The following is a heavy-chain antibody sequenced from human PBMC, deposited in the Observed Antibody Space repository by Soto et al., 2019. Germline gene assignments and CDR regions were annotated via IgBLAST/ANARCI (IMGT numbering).Heavy chain of an antibody. D-gene: IGHD2-15*01. CDR3: AKGDCSGGSCYYYYYGMDV. Sequence: EVQLLESGGGLVQPGGSLRLSCAASGFTFSSYAMSWVRQAPGKGLEWVSAISGSGGSTYYADSVKGRFTISRDNSKNTLYLQMNSLRADDTAVYYCAKGDCSGGSCYYYYYGMDVWGQGTTVTVSS. V-gene: IGHV3-23*01. CDR1: GFTFSSYA. J-gene: IGHJ6*02. CDR2: ISGSGGST.